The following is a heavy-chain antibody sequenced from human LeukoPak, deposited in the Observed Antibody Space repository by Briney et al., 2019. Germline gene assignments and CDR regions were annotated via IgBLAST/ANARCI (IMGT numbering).Heavy chain of an antibody. J-gene: IGHJ4*02. V-gene: IGHV4-61*02. CDR3: ARARIGYCSSATCYGGFYFDY. CDR1: GGSISSSSYY. Sequence: SETLSLTCTVSGGSISSSSYYWSWIRQPAGKGLEWIGRIYPSGSTNYNPSLKSRVTISVDTSKNQFSLNLSSVTAADTAVYYCARARIGYCSSATCYGGFYFDYWGQGTRVTVSS. CDR2: IYPSGST. D-gene: IGHD2-2*03.